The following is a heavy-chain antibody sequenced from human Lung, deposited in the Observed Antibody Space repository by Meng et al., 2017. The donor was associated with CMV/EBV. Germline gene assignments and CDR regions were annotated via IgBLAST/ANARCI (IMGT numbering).Heavy chain of an antibody. Sequence: NYARTWVRQAPGKGLEWVSAISGSGATTYYADSVKGRFTISRDNSKSTLYLQMNSLRAEDTAVYYCAKYIHYDFWSGYLGDNWLDPWGQGTLVTVSS. D-gene: IGHD3-3*01. CDR1: NYA. J-gene: IGHJ5*02. CDR3: AKYIHYDFWSGYLGDNWLDP. V-gene: IGHV3-23*01. CDR2: ISGSGATT.